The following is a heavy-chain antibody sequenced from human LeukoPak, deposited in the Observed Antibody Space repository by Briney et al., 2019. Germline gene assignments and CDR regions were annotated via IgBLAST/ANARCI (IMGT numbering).Heavy chain of an antibody. V-gene: IGHV4-4*02. CDR1: GGSISSSNW. Sequence: SGTLSLTCAVSGGSISSSNWWSWVRQPPGKGLEWIGEIYHSGSTNYNPSLKSRVTISVDTSKNQFSLKLSSVTAADTAVYYCARGYYGSGSYYHYYYYYMDVWGKGTTVTISS. D-gene: IGHD3-10*01. CDR3: ARGYYGSGSYYHYYYYYMDV. CDR2: IYHSGST. J-gene: IGHJ6*03.